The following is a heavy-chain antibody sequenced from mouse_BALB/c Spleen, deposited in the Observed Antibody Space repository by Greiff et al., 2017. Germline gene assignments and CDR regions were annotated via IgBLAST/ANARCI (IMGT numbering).Heavy chain of an antibody. J-gene: IGHJ3*01. CDR1: GFTFSSYT. V-gene: IGHV5-6-4*01. D-gene: IGHD3-1*01. CDR2: ISSGGSYT. CDR3: TRELGLRGTWFAY. Sequence: EVKLMESGGGLVKPGGSLKLSCPASGFTFSSYTMSWVRQTPEKRLEWVATISSGGSYTYYPDSVKGRFTISRDNAKNTLYLQMSSLKSEDTAMYYCTRELGLRGTWFAYWGQGTLVTVSA.